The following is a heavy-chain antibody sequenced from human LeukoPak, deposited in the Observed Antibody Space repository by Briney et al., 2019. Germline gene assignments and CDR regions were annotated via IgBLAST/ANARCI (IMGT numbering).Heavy chain of an antibody. J-gene: IGHJ3*02. CDR3: ARGIRSSSWRVDAFDI. CDR2: INAGNGNT. D-gene: IGHD6-13*01. Sequence: ASVKVSCKASGYTFTSYAMHWVRQAPGQRLEWMGWINAGNGNTKYSQKFQGRVTITRDTSASTAYMELSSLRSEDTAVYYCARGIRSSSWRVDAFDIWGQGTMVTVSS. CDR1: GYTFTSYA. V-gene: IGHV1-3*01.